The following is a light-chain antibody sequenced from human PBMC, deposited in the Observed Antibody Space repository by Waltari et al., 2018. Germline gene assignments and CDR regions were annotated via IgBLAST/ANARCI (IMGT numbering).Light chain of an antibody. CDR1: QNINSN. V-gene: IGKV3D-15*01. CDR2: GAS. Sequence: EIVMTQSPATLSVSPGEGATLSCRASQNINSNLAWYQQQPGQTPRHLSYGASTRAIGIPARFSGSGSGTEFTLTISSLQSEDFALYYCQQYNNCPPWTFGQGTKVEIK. CDR3: QQYNNCPPWT. J-gene: IGKJ1*01.